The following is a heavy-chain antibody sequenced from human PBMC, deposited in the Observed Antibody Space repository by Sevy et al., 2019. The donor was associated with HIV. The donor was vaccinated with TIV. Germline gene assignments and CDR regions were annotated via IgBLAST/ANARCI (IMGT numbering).Heavy chain of an antibody. CDR3: AREGSDDDMLTGYYDVYYFDY. D-gene: IGHD3-9*01. CDR1: GFTFNSYT. J-gene: IGHJ4*02. CDR2: ISSNSGYK. Sequence: GGSLRLSCAASGFTFNSYTMNWVRQAPGKGLEWVSSISSNSGYKYYADSVRGRCTISRDNAKNSLYLEMNSLRAEDTAVYYCAREGSDDDMLTGYYDVYYFDYWGQGTLVTVSS. V-gene: IGHV3-21*01.